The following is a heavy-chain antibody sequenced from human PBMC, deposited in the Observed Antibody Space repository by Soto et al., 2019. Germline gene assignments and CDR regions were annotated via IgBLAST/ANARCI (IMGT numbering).Heavy chain of an antibody. J-gene: IGHJ4*02. D-gene: IGHD2-21*01. CDR3: ARQLAYCGGECYTEPIDY. V-gene: IGHV1-69*13. CDR1: GGTFSSYA. CDR2: IIPIFGTA. Sequence: SVKVSCKASGGTFSSYAISWVRQAPGQGLEWMGGIIPIFGTANYAQKFQGRVTITADESTSTAYMELSSLRSEDTAVYYCARQLAYCGGECYTEPIDYWGQGTLVTVSS.